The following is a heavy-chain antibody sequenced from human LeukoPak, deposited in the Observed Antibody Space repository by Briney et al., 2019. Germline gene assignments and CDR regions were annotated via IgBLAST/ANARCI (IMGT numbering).Heavy chain of an antibody. V-gene: IGHV4-4*07. D-gene: IGHD6-13*01. Sequence: SETLSLTCTVSGGSIGSYYWSWIRQPAGKGLEWIGRVYNSGSTNYNPSLKSRVTISVDTSKNQFSLKLSSVTAADTAVYYCARGYSSSWYSVWGKGTTVTVSS. CDR2: VYNSGST. CDR1: GGSIGSYY. J-gene: IGHJ6*04. CDR3: ARGYSSSWYSV.